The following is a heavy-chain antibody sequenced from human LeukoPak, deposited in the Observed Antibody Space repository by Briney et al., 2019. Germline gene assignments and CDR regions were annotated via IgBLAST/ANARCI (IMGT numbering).Heavy chain of an antibody. D-gene: IGHD3-22*01. CDR3: AKHMIGVVITQITKGFFEY. CDR2: IYSGSST. V-gene: IGHV3-53*01. J-gene: IGHJ4*02. CDR1: GFTVSSNY. Sequence: GGSLRLSCAASGFTVSSNYMSWVRQAPGKGLEWVSVIYSGSSTYYADSVKGRFTISRHNSKNTLYLQVNSLRAEDTAVYYCAKHMIGVVITQITKGFFEYWGQGTLGTVSP.